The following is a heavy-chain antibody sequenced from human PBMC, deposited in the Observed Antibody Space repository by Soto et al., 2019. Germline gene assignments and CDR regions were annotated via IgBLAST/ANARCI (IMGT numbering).Heavy chain of an antibody. CDR3: ARAVLCSSTSCYTGYYYYGMDV. V-gene: IGHV1-69*01. D-gene: IGHD2-2*02. J-gene: IGHJ6*02. Sequence: QVQLVQSGAEVKKPGSSVKVSCKASGGTFSSYAISWVRQAPGQGLEWMGGIIPIFGTANYAQKFQGRVTITADESTSTAYMELSSLRSEETAVYYCARAVLCSSTSCYTGYYYYGMDVWGQGTTVTVSS. CDR1: GGTFSSYA. CDR2: IIPIFGTA.